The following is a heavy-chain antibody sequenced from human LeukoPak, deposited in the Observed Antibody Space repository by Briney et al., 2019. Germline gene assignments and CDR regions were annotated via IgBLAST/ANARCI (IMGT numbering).Heavy chain of an antibody. Sequence: AAVKVSCKASGYSSSNYGVSWVRQAPGQGLQWMGWISGYNGNTNYAQQFQGRVTMTTDTSTSTAYMELRSPTSDDTAVYYCARDQAGITGAPFEYWGQGTLVTVSS. CDR2: ISGYNGNT. D-gene: IGHD7-27*01. CDR3: ARDQAGITGAPFEY. J-gene: IGHJ4*02. CDR1: GYSSSNYG. V-gene: IGHV1-18*01.